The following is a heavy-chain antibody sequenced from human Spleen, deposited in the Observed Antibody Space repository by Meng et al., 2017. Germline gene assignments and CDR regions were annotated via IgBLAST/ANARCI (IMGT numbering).Heavy chain of an antibody. V-gene: IGHV4-31*03. J-gene: IGHJ3*02. D-gene: IGHD3-22*01. CDR1: GASISSGGYY. CDR2: IYDSGST. Sequence: VQLRGSGPGLVKPFNTLSLTCTVSGASISSGGYYWSWNRQHPGKGLEWIASIYDSGSTFYNPSLTSRVTISVDRSKKYFSLRLNSVTAADTAVYYCARGSNYYDSSGYYRKAFDIWGQGTMVTVSS. CDR3: ARGSNYYDSSGYYRKAFDI.